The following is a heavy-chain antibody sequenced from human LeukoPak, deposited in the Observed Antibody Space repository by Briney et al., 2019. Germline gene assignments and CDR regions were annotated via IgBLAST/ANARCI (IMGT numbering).Heavy chain of an antibody. CDR3: SRDRGGDYGINNFDY. CDR2: IRSKAYGGTT. J-gene: IGHJ4*02. CDR1: GFTFGDYA. Sequence: GGSLRLSCTVSGFTFGDYAMAWVRQAPGKGLEWVGFIRSKAYGGTTEYAASVKGRFTISRDDSKSIAYLQMNSLITEDTAIYYCSRDRGGDYGINNFDYWGQGTLVTVSS. D-gene: IGHD4-17*01. V-gene: IGHV3-49*04.